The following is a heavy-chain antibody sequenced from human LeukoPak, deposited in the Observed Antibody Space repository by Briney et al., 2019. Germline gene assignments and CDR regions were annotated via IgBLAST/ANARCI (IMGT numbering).Heavy chain of an antibody. CDR3: ARDPGDTDWYNFDF. CDR1: VGSPSGHF. CDR2: IHSRGST. Sequence: SDTLSLTCTVSVGSPSGHFLSWFRRPPGKGLENIGYIHSRGSTNYNPSYKSRVTVSLEMSKNQFSLSLSSVTAADTAVYYCARDPGDTDWYNFDFWGQGILVTVSS. J-gene: IGHJ4*02. D-gene: IGHD3-9*01. V-gene: IGHV4-59*11.